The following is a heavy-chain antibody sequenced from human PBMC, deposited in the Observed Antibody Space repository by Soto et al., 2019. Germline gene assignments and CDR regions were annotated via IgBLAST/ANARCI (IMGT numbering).Heavy chain of an antibody. D-gene: IGHD6-13*01. CDR3: ASLHGYSSSWSPSPFDY. Sequence: QLQLQESGPGLVKPSETLSLTCTVSGGSISSSSYYWGWIRQPPGKGLEWIGSIYYSGSTYYNPSLKSRVTISVDTSKNQFSLKRSSVTAADTAVYYCASLHGYSSSWSPSPFDYWGQGTLVTVSS. V-gene: IGHV4-39*01. J-gene: IGHJ4*02. CDR2: IYYSGST. CDR1: GGSISSSSYY.